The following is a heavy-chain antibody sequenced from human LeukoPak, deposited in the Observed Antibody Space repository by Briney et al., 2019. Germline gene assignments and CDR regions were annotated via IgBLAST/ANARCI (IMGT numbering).Heavy chain of an antibody. CDR3: ARHLWFGDYYYYYMDV. CDR2: IYHNGNT. CDR1: GGSVSDSNW. J-gene: IGHJ6*03. D-gene: IGHD3-10*01. V-gene: IGHV4-4*02. Sequence: SETLSLTCSISGGSVSDSNWWGWIRQPPGKVLEWIGEIYHNGNTGYNPSLKSRVTISVDKSKNQFSLSLTSVTAADTAVYYCARHLWFGDYYYYYMDVWGKGTTVTISS.